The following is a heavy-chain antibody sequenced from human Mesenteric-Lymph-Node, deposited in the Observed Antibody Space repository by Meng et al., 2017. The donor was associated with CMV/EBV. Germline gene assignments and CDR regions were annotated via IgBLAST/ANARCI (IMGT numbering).Heavy chain of an antibody. CDR1: GDSISSNNAA. CDR3: AYFGDLPPLW. J-gene: IGHJ4*02. CDR2: TYYRSESYN. Sequence: QQPGPELCKLPQPPLVTVTISGDSISSNNAAWNWIRQSPSRGLEWLGRTYYRSESYNDYAVSVKSRISVNLDTSKNQLSLHLNFVTPEDTAVYYCAYFGDLPPLWWGQGTLVTVSS. V-gene: IGHV6-1*01. D-gene: IGHD3-16*01.